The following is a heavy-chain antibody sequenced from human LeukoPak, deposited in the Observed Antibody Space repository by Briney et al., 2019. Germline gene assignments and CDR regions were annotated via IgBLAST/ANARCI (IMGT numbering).Heavy chain of an antibody. Sequence: SETLSLTCTVSGGSISSSSYYWGWSRQPPRKGLEWIGCIYYSGSTYYNPSLKSRVTISVDTSKNQFSLKLSSVTAADTAVYYCARNIAAAGTFDWFDPWGQGTLVTVSS. CDR1: GGSISSSSYY. J-gene: IGHJ5*02. D-gene: IGHD6-13*01. CDR3: ARNIAAAGTFDWFDP. V-gene: IGHV4-39*01. CDR2: IYYSGST.